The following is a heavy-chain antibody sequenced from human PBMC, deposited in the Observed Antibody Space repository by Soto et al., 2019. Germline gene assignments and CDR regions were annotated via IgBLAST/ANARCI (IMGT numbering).Heavy chain of an antibody. CDR2: IDHSGIT. CDR1: GASFSGFY. D-gene: IGHD1-26*01. V-gene: IGHV4-34*04. Sequence: PSETLSLTCAVSGASFSGFYWSWIRQSPGKGLEWIGEIDHSGITNHNTALKSRATMSVDTSKNQFSLKLRSVTAADTAVYYCARAVSVKLAVQGGAPDKNYFDSWSQGTLVTVSS. CDR3: ARAVSVKLAVQGGAPDKNYFDS. J-gene: IGHJ4*02.